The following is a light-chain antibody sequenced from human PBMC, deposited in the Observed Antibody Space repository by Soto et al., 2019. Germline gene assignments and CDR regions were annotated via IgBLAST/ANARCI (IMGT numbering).Light chain of an antibody. V-gene: IGKV3-11*01. J-gene: IGKJ1*01. CDR2: LAS. Sequence: EIVLTQSPATLSSFPGDRVTISCRASQAVNNRLAWYQHRPGQAPRLLIYLASNMAAGVPARFSGSGSGTDFTLTISDVEPEDVAIYYCHQRQSWPRTFGQGTTVDI. CDR1: QAVNNR. CDR3: HQRQSWPRT.